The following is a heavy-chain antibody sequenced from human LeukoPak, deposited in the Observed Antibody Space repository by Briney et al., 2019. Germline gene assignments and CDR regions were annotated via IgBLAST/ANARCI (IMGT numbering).Heavy chain of an antibody. J-gene: IGHJ4*02. V-gene: IGHV4-59*08. CDR1: GGSISSYY. Sequence: SETLSLTCTVSGGSISSYYWSWIRQPPGKGLEWIGYIYYRGSTNYNPSLKSRVTISVDTSKNQFSLKLSSVTAADTAVYYCARRGNYFDYWGQGTLVTVSS. CDR3: ARRGNYFDY. CDR2: IYYRGST.